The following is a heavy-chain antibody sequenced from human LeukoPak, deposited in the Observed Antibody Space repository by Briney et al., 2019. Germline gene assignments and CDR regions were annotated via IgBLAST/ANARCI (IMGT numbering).Heavy chain of an antibody. CDR3: ARGLGNDGFFDY. CDR2: IWYDGSNK. CDR1: GFTFSNSG. J-gene: IGHJ4*02. Sequence: GRSLRLSCAASGFTFSNSGMHWVRQAPGKGLEWVAIIWYDGSNKYYADSVKGRFTISRDNSKNTLYLQMNSLRAEDTAVYYCARGLGNDGFFDYWGQGTLVTVSS. D-gene: IGHD5-12*01. V-gene: IGHV3-33*01.